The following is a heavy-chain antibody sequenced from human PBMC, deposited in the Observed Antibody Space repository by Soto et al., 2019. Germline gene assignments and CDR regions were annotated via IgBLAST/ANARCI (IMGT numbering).Heavy chain of an antibody. CDR3: VRDMLLWRLDS. Sequence: EVQLVESGGGLVQPGGSLRLSCAASGLTFRSYWMHWVRQAPGKGLVWVSRINTDGSVAMYVDSVKGRFTISRDNAKNTLYLHMNSLRAEDTAGYYCVRDMLLWRLDSWGQGPLVTVSS. J-gene: IGHJ4*02. CDR2: INTDGSVA. V-gene: IGHV3-74*03. D-gene: IGHD2-21*01. CDR1: GLTFRSYW.